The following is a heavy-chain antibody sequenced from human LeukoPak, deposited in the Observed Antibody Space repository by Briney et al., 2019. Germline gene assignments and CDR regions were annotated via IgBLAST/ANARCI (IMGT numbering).Heavy chain of an antibody. Sequence: ASVKVSCKASGYTFTSCAMHWVRQAPGQRLEWMGWINAGNGNTKYSQKFQGRVTITRDTSASTAYMELSSLRSEDTAVYYCAREGPLPGIAVAGEIDYWGQGTLVTVSS. CDR1: GYTFTSCA. V-gene: IGHV1-3*01. CDR2: INAGNGNT. D-gene: IGHD6-19*01. J-gene: IGHJ4*02. CDR3: AREGPLPGIAVAGEIDY.